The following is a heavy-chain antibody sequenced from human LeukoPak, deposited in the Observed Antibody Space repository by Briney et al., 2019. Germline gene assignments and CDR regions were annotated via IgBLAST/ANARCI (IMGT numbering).Heavy chain of an antibody. Sequence: PSETLSLTCTVSGGSISSGDYYWSWIRQPPGKGLEWIGYIYYSGNTYYNPSLKSRVTISVDTSKNQFSLKLSSVTAADTAVYYCARDSGAGYYYGMDVWGQGTTDTVSS. J-gene: IGHJ6*02. CDR2: IYYSGNT. CDR3: ARDSGAGYYYGMDV. V-gene: IGHV4-30-4*01. D-gene: IGHD3-10*01. CDR1: GGSISSGDYY.